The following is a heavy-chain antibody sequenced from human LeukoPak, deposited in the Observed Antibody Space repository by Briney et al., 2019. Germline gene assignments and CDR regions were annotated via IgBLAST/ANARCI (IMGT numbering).Heavy chain of an antibody. D-gene: IGHD6-6*01. CDR3: ARGGGSSLIVRY. J-gene: IGHJ4*02. Sequence: GGSLRLSCAAAGFTFSIYWMSWVRQAPGKGLEWVSVIYSGGSTYYADSVKGRFTISRDNSKNTLYLQMNSLTAEDTAVYYCARGGGSSLIVRYWGQGTLVTVSS. CDR2: IYSGGST. CDR1: GFTFSIYW. V-gene: IGHV3-53*01.